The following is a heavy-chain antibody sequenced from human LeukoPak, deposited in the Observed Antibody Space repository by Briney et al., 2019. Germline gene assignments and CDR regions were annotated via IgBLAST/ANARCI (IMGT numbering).Heavy chain of an antibody. V-gene: IGHV3-9*01. J-gene: IGHJ6*02. D-gene: IGHD3-22*01. Sequence: GGSLRLSCAASGFTFDDYVMHWVRQAPGKGLEWVSGISWNSGSIGYADSVKGRFTISRDNAKNSLYLQMNGLRAEDTALYYCAKGPSYYDSSSYPYYYYGMDVWGQGTTVTVS. CDR2: ISWNSGSI. CDR1: GFTFDDYV. CDR3: AKGPSYYDSSSYPYYYYGMDV.